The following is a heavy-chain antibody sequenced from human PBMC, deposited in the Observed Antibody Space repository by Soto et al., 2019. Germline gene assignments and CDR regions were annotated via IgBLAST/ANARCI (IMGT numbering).Heavy chain of an antibody. V-gene: IGHV1-18*01. J-gene: IGHJ4*02. CDR1: GYTFTSYG. CDR2: ISAYNGNT. Sequence: ASVKVSCKASGYTFTSYGISWVRQAPGQGLEWMGWISAYNGNTNYAQKLQGRVTMTTDTSTSTAYMELRSLRAEDTAVYYCARELQDIVVVVAAKVYWGQGTLVTVSS. CDR3: ARELQDIVVVVAAKVY. D-gene: IGHD2-15*01.